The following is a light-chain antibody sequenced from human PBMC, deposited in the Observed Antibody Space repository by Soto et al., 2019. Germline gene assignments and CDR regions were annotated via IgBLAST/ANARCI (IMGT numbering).Light chain of an antibody. CDR3: QQYGSSPLT. CDR1: QSVSSIY. J-gene: IGKJ4*01. V-gene: IGKV3-20*01. Sequence: EIVLTQSPGTLSLSPGERATLSSRASQSVSSIYLAWYQQKPGQAPRLLIYGASSRATGIPDRFSGSGSGTDFTLTISRLDPEDFAVYYCQQYGSSPLTFGGGTKVEIK. CDR2: GAS.